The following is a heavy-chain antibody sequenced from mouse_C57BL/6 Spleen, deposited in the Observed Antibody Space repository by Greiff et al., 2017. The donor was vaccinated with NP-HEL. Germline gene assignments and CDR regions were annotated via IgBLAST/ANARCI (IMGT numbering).Heavy chain of an antibody. D-gene: IGHD3-2*02. CDR2: ISSGGDYI. J-gene: IGHJ3*01. V-gene: IGHV5-9-1*02. CDR3: TRETAQGIFAF. Sequence: EVQVVESGEGLVKPGGSLKLSCAASGFTFSSYAMSWVRQTPEKRLEWVAYISSGGDYIYYADTVKGRFTISRDNARNTLYLQMSSLKSEDTAMYYCTRETAQGIFAFWGKGTLVTVSA. CDR1: GFTFSSYA.